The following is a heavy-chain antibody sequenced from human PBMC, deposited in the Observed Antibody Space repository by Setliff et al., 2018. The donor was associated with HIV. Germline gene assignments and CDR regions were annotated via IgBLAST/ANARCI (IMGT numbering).Heavy chain of an antibody. CDR2: ISDSGDKT. Sequence: GGSLRLSCAASGFTISTYGMSWVRQAPGKGLEWVSGISDSGDKTYHADSVKGRFTISRDSSRNTLDLKMNNLRAEDTAVYYCAREEIIAWAYFDFWGQGTLVTVSS. V-gene: IGHV3-23*01. D-gene: IGHD2-21*01. CDR3: AREEIIAWAYFDF. J-gene: IGHJ4*02. CDR1: GFTISTYG.